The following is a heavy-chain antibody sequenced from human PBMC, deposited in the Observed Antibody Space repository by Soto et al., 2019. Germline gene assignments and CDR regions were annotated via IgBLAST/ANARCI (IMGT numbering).Heavy chain of an antibody. Sequence: ASVKVSCKASGYSFTTYGISWVRQAPGQGLEWMGWISGYNGDTNNAQKFQDRVTMTIDRSTTTAYLELRILTSDDTAVYYCAKNGHPPYYYYGMDVWGQGTTVTVSS. CDR3: AKNGHPPYYYYGMDV. D-gene: IGHD2-8*01. V-gene: IGHV1-18*01. J-gene: IGHJ6*02. CDR2: ISGYNGDT. CDR1: GYSFTTYG.